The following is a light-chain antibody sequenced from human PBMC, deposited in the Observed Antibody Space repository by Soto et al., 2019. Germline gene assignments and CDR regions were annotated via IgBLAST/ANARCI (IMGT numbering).Light chain of an antibody. Sequence: ALAQPASVSGSPGQSITISCIGTSSDIGTYNYVSWYQQHPGKAPKLMLYEVSNRPSGVSNRFSGSKSGITASLTISGLQAEDEADYYCSSYTASTTPYVFGTGTKVTVL. CDR3: SSYTASTTPYV. J-gene: IGLJ1*01. CDR1: SSDIGTYNY. V-gene: IGLV2-14*01. CDR2: EVS.